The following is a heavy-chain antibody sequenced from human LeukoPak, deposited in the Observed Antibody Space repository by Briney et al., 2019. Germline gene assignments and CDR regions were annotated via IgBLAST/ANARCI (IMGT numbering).Heavy chain of an antibody. Sequence: GGSLRLSCAASGFSFSKYWMDWIRQAPGKGLEWVGSTKPDGSEKYYVDSVKGRFTISRDNAKNSLYLQMNGLRAEDTAVYYCARDDGSSCFSYWGQGTLVTVSS. CDR3: ARDDGSSCFSY. D-gene: IGHD3-10*01. V-gene: IGHV3-7*01. J-gene: IGHJ4*02. CDR2: TKPDGSEK. CDR1: GFSFSKYW.